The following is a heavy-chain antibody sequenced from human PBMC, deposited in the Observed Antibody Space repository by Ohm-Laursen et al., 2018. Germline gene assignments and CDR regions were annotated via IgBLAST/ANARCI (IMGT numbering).Heavy chain of an antibody. CDR2: INPSGSTM. Sequence: SLRLSCAASGFTFSDYYMGWIRQAPGKGLEWVSYINPSGSTMYYADSVKGRFTISRDNAKNSLYLQMNSLRAEDTAVYYCAKDILAAGLFFDSWGQGALVTVSS. CDR1: GFTFSDYY. D-gene: IGHD6-13*01. CDR3: AKDILAAGLFFDS. J-gene: IGHJ4*02. V-gene: IGHV3-11*01.